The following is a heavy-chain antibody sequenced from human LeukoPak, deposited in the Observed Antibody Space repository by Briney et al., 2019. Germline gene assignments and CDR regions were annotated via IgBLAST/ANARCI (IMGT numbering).Heavy chain of an antibody. CDR2: MYTRGST. Sequence: PSETLSLTCTVSGGSISSYTWTWIRQPAGKGLEWIGRMYTRGSTNYNPSLKSRVTMSVDTSKNQFSLELNSVTAADTAFYYCARERQSKYLDYWGQGTLVTVSS. CDR3: ARERQSKYLDY. J-gene: IGHJ4*02. V-gene: IGHV4-4*07. D-gene: IGHD4-11*01. CDR1: GGSISSYT.